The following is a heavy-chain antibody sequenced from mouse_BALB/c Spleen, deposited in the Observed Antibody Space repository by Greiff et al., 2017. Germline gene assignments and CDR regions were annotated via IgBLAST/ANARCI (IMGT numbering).Heavy chain of an antibody. CDR1: GYSITSGYY. CDR2: ISYDGSN. CDR3: AREDCGNCVGCAF. J-gene: IGHJ3*01. Sequence: EVQLQESGPGLVKPSQSLSLTCSVTGYSITSGYYWNWIRQFPGNKLEWMGYISYDGSNNYNPSLKNRISITRDTSKNQFFQKVNSVTTEDTATYYCAREDCGNCVGCAFGGRETRHTVSA. V-gene: IGHV3-6*02. D-gene: IGHD2-1*01.